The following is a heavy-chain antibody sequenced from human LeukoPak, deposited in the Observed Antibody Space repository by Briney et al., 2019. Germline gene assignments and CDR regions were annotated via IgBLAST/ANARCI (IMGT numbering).Heavy chain of an antibody. CDR2: SAATPDGPIT. CDR1: GFTFNVAW. Sequence: GGSLRLSCAASGFTFNVAWMSWVRQPPGKGLQWVARSAATPDGPITEYATPVRGRFTISRDDSRNMVYLQMRSLRTDDTAIYYCVWSSTWNKRFYLDQWGQGTLVTVSS. CDR3: VWSSTWNKRFYLDQ. V-gene: IGHV3-15*04. D-gene: IGHD6-6*01. J-gene: IGHJ4*02.